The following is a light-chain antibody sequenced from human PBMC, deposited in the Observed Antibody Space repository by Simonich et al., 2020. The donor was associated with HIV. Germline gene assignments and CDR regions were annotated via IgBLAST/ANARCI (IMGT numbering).Light chain of an antibody. CDR1: QSISSY. CDR3: QQYNNYPKT. Sequence: DLQMTQSPSSLSASVGDRVTITCRASQSISSYLNWYQQKPGKAPKLLIYAASSLQSGVPSRFSGSGAGAEFTLTISSLQPDDFATYYCQQYNNYPKTFGQGTKVEIK. CDR2: AAS. V-gene: IGKV1-9*01. J-gene: IGKJ1*01.